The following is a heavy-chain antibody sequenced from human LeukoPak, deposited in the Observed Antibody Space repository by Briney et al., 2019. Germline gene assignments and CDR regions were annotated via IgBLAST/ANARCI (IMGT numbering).Heavy chain of an antibody. D-gene: IGHD1-7*01. Sequence: PGGSLRLSCAASAFTFSSYWMHWVRQAPGKGLEWVSSISSSSSYIYYADSVKGRFTISRDDAKNSLYLQMNSLRAEDTAVYYCARDSRNWNYAYWGQGTLVTVSS. CDR1: AFTFSSYW. V-gene: IGHV3-21*01. J-gene: IGHJ4*02. CDR3: ARDSRNWNYAY. CDR2: ISSSSSYI.